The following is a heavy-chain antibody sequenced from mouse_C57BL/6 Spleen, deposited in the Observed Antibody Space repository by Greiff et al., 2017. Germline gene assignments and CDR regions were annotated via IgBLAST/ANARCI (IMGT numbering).Heavy chain of an antibody. CDR2: IDPSDSYT. Sequence: QVQLQQPGAELVMPGASVKLSCKASGYTFTSYWMHWVKQRPGQGLEWIGEIDPSDSYTNYNQKFKGKFTLTVDKSSSTAYMQLSSLTSEDSAVYYCARNYGYEYYAMDYWGQGTSVTVSS. CDR1: GYTFTSYW. V-gene: IGHV1-69*01. J-gene: IGHJ4*01. CDR3: ARNYGYEYYAMDY. D-gene: IGHD2-2*01.